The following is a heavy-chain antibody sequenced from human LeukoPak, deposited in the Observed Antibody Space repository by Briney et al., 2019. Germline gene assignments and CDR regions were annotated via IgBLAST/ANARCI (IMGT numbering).Heavy chain of an antibody. Sequence: SETLSLTCSVSGDSISFHFWSWIRQPPGKGLEWIGHTYYGGSTDYNPSLASRVTVSADTSKNQFSLKLSSVTAADTAVYYCATLGRAAGDAFDIWGQGTVVIVSS. CDR1: GDSISFHF. V-gene: IGHV4-59*11. J-gene: IGHJ3*02. CDR2: TYYGGST. CDR3: ATLGRAAGDAFDI. D-gene: IGHD1-26*01.